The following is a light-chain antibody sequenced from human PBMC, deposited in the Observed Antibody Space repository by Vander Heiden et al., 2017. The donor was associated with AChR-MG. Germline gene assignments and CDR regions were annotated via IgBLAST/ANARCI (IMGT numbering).Light chain of an antibody. V-gene: IGKV3-11*01. J-gene: IGKJ4*01. CDR1: QPVSTY. CDR3: QQGRNWPLT. Sequence: IVLTHSPATPSLSPGDSAHLPCRASQPVSTYLAWYQQRPGQAPRRLIYDASNRATGIPARFSGSGSGTDFTLTISSVEAEDVAVYYCQQGRNWPLTFGEGTKVEIK. CDR2: DAS.